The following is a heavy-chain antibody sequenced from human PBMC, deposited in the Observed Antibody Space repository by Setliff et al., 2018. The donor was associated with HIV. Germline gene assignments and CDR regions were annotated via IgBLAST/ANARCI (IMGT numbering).Heavy chain of an antibody. CDR2: MNANSGSA. CDR3: ARDSGTGGPGRWVDP. CDR1: FSPFPPSA. J-gene: IGHJ5*02. Sequence: SVKVSCKSSFSPFPPSALVWVRQTSGQGLEWMGSMNANSGSAVYAPQFQGRVTMTRNTSISTAYMDMSRLRSEDTAVYYCARDSGTGGPGRWVDPWGQGTLVTVSS. V-gene: IGHV1-8*02. D-gene: IGHD1-1*01.